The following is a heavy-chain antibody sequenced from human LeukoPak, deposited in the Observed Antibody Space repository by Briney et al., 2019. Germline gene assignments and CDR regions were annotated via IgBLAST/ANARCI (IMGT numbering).Heavy chain of an antibody. CDR3: AIDIWHCGSISCRG. V-gene: IGHV3-48*01. Sequence: PGGSLRLSCAASGFTFGNYNFIWVRQAPGKGPEWVSYISSSSSAIHYADSVKGRFTISRDNAKNSLYLQMNSLRAEDTAVYYCAIDIWHCGSISCRGRGQGTLVTVSS. CDR2: ISSSSSAI. CDR1: GFTFGNYN. D-gene: IGHD2-2*01. J-gene: IGHJ4*02.